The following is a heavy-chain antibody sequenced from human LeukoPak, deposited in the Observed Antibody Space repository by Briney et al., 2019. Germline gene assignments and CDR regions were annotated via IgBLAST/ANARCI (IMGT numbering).Heavy chain of an antibody. CDR3: ARDPILDHKYYYYGMDV. V-gene: IGHV1-2*02. J-gene: IGHJ6*02. D-gene: IGHD3-3*01. CDR1: VYTFTGYY. CDR2: INPNSGDT. Sequence: ASVKVSCKASVYTFTGYYMHWLRQAPGQGLEWMGWINPNSGDTNYAQKFQGGVTMTRDTSITTAYMELSRLRSDDTAVYYCARDPILDHKYYYYGMDVWGQGTTVTVSS.